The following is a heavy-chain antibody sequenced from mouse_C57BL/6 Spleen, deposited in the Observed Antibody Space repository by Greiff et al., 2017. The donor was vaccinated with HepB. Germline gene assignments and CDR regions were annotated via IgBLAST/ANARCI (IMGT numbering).Heavy chain of an antibody. CDR1: GYTFTSYG. D-gene: IGHD1-1*01. CDR3: ARRFTTVVATNFDY. V-gene: IGHV1-81*01. CDR2: IYPRSGNT. J-gene: IGHJ2*01. Sequence: LQESGAELARPGASVKLSCKASGYTFTSYGISWVKQRTGQGLEWIGEIYPRSGNTYYNEKFKGKATLTADKSSSTAYMELRSLTSEDSAVYFCARRFTTVVATNFDYWGQGTTLTVSS.